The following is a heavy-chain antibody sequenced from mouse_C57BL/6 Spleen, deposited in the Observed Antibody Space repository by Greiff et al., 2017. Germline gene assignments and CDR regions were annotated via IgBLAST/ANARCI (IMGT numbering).Heavy chain of an antibody. CDR3: ARYGDGYYVSGAMDY. V-gene: IGHV1-69*01. J-gene: IGHJ4*01. CDR2: IDPSDSYT. Sequence: QVHLKQPGAELVMPGASVKLSCKASGYTFTSYWMHWVKQRPGQGLEWIGEIDPSDSYTNYNQKFKGKSTLTVDKSSSTAYMQLSSLTSEDSAVYYCARYGDGYYVSGAMDYWGQGTSVTVSS. CDR1: GYTFTSYW. D-gene: IGHD2-3*01.